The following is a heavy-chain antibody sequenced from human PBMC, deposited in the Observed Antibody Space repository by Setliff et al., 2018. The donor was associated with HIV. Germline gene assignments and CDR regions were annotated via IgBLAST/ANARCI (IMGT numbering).Heavy chain of an antibody. D-gene: IGHD1-26*01. V-gene: IGHV1-46*01. J-gene: IGHJ6*03. CDR2: INPSGGST. Sequence: ASVKVSCKASNYTLINYGVSWVRQAPGQGLEWMGIINPSGGSTNYAQKFQGRVTMTRDTSTSTVYMELSSLRSEDTAVYYCARAGRSGSYNHYYYYMDVWGKGTTVTVSS. CDR1: NYTLINYG. CDR3: ARAGRSGSYNHYYYYMDV.